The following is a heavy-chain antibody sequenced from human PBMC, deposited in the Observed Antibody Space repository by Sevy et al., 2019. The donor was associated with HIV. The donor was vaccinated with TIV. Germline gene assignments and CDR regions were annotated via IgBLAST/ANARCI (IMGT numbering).Heavy chain of an antibody. CDR3: ARDLEFYDSGDYGPAFMPDF. Sequence: GGSLRLSCAASGFTFSSFGMHWVRQAPGKGLEWVAVIWSDGSNTSYSDSVKGRFIISRDIAKNTLHLQMNSLRAEDTAVYYCARDLEFYDSGDYGPAFMPDFWGHGTLVTVSS. J-gene: IGHJ4*01. V-gene: IGHV3-33*01. CDR2: IWSDGSNT. D-gene: IGHD4-17*01. CDR1: GFTFSSFG.